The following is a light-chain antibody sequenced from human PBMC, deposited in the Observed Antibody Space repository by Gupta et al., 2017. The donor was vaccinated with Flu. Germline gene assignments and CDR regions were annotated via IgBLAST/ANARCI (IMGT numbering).Light chain of an antibody. CDR1: QSLNNRF. J-gene: IGKJ4*01. CDR3: QQDNNWPLT. Sequence: ASLSLSPGERATLSCRASQSLNNRFLAWYQQKPGQAPRLLMSDASTRATGIPARFSGSGSGTDFTLTISSLQSEDFAVYYCQQDNNWPLTFGGGTKVEIK. V-gene: IGKV3-15*01. CDR2: DAS.